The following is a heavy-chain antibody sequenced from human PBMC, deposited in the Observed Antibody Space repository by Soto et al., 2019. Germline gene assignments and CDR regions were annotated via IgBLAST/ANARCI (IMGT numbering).Heavy chain of an antibody. CDR1: GYTFTSYA. D-gene: IGHD6-19*01. CDR3: ARSRRIAVADSWFDP. V-gene: IGHV1-3*01. CDR2: INAGNGNT. Sequence: QVQLVQSGAEVKKPGASVKVSCKASGYTFTSYAMHWVRQAPGQRLEWMGWINAGNGNTKYSQKFQGRVTITSDTSASTAYMELSSLRSEDTAVYYCARSRRIAVADSWFDPWGQGTLVTVSS. J-gene: IGHJ5*02.